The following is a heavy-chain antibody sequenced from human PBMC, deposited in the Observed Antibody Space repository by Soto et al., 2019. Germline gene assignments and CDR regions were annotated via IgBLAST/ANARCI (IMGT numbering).Heavy chain of an antibody. J-gene: IGHJ6*02. Sequence: LRLSCAASGFTFSSFGMHWVRQAPGKGLEWVAVISFDGSKKYYADSVKGRFTISRDNSKNTLFLQMNSLRAEDTAVYYCAKDSMGDYYGMDVWGQGTTVTVSS. CDR3: AKDSMGDYYGMDV. V-gene: IGHV3-30*18. CDR1: GFTFSSFG. D-gene: IGHD1-26*01. CDR2: ISFDGSKK.